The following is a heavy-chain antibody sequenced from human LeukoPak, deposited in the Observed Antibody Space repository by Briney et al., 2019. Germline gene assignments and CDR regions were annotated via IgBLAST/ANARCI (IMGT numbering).Heavy chain of an antibody. CDR3: ARGGLDSSSNWFDP. CDR2: IYYSGST. Sequence: SETLSLTCTVSGGSISSSSYYWGWIRQPPGKGLEWIGYIYYSGSTNYNPSLKSRVTISVDTSKNQFSLKLSSVTAADTAVYYCARGGLDSSSNWFDPWGQGTLVTVSS. CDR1: GGSISSSSYY. D-gene: IGHD6-13*01. V-gene: IGHV4-61*05. J-gene: IGHJ5*02.